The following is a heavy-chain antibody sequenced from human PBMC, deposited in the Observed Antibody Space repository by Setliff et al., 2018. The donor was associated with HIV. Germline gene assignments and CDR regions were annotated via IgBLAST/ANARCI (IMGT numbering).Heavy chain of an antibody. CDR2: LHSLGSSRVSDTP. CDR3: ARGLSSQTYWGTRPLGLDY. D-gene: IGHD2-2*01. Sequence: SETLSLTCSVSSGSMTGHYWTWVRQPPGKGLEWIGYLHSLGSSRVSDTPNYSPSLKSRITISLDTSKRQFSLTMTAVTAADTAVYYCARGLSSQTYWGTRPLGLDYWGQGSPVTVSS. CDR1: SGSMTGHY. V-gene: IGHV4-4*08. J-gene: IGHJ4*01.